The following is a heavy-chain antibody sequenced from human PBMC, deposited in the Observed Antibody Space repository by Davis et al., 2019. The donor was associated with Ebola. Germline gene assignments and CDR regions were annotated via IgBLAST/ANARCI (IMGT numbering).Heavy chain of an antibody. J-gene: IGHJ6*02. V-gene: IGHV4-34*01. CDR1: GGSFSGYY. Sequence: MPSETLSLTCAVYGGSFSGYYWSWIRQPPGKGLEWIGEINHSGSTNYNPSLKSRVTISVDTSKNQFSLKLSSVTAADTAVYYCARDVGHDYGDYISGMDVWGQGTTVTVSS. D-gene: IGHD4-17*01. CDR2: INHSGST. CDR3: ARDVGHDYGDYISGMDV.